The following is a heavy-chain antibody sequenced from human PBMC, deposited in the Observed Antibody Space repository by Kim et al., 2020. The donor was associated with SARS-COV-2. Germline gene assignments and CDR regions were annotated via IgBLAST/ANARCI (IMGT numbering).Heavy chain of an antibody. CDR3: AREGVCSGGSCYSCYYYGMDV. V-gene: IGHV3-48*03. D-gene: IGHD2-15*01. CDR2: ISSSGSTI. CDR1: GFTFSSYE. J-gene: IGHJ6*02. Sequence: GGSLRLSCAASGFTFSSYEMNWVRQAPGKGLEWVAYISSSGSTIYYADSVKGRFTISRDNAKNSLYLQMNSLRAEDTAVYYCAREGVCSGGSCYSCYYYGMDVWGQGTTVTVSS.